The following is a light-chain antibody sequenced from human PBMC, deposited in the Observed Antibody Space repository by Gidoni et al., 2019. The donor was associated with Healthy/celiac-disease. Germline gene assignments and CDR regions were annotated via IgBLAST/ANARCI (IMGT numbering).Light chain of an antibody. CDR2: DAA. CDR3: QQRSNWPPLT. Sequence: EIVLTQSLATLSLSPGERATLSCRASQSVSSYLAWCQPKPGQAPRLLLYDAANRSTSIPARFSGSGSGTDFTLTISSLEPEDFAVYYCQQRSNWPPLTFGGGTKVEIK. CDR1: QSVSSY. J-gene: IGKJ4*01. V-gene: IGKV3-11*01.